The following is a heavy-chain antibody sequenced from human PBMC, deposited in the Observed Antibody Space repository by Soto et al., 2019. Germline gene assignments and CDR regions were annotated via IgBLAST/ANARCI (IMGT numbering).Heavy chain of an antibody. CDR3: ARSAAGDDAFDI. Sequence: QLQPQESGPGLVKPSETLSLTCTVSGGSISSSSYYWGWIRQPPGKGLEWIGSLYYSGSTYYNPSLKSRVLISVDTSKNQFSLKLSSVTAADTAVYYCARSAAGDDAFDIWGQGTMVTVSS. D-gene: IGHD6-13*01. V-gene: IGHV4-39*01. CDR2: LYYSGST. J-gene: IGHJ3*02. CDR1: GGSISSSSYY.